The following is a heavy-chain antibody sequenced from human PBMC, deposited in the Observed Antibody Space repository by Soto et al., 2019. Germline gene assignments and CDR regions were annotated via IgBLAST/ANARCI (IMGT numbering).Heavy chain of an antibody. D-gene: IGHD6-19*01. CDR3: AREYSGWYFYLDH. Sequence: QITLKESGPTLVKPTQTLTLTCTFSGFSLSTGGVGVAWIRQPPGKALEWLSLIYWNDDRRYSPSLKSRLTIPKDTSKNKVVLTMANLDPVDTATYYCAREYSGWYFYLDHWGQGTLVTGSS. J-gene: IGHJ4*02. V-gene: IGHV2-5*01. CDR1: GFSLSTGGVG. CDR2: IYWNDDR.